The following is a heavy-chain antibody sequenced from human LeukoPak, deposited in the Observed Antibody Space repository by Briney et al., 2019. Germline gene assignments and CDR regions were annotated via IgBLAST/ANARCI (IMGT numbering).Heavy chain of an antibody. D-gene: IGHD5-24*01. CDR3: ARVALRWLQFTEFDY. CDR2: IYSGGST. Sequence: GGSLRLSCAASGFTFSSYAMSWVRQAPGKGLEWVSVIYSGGSTYYADSVKGRLTISRDNSKNTLYLQMNSLRAEDTAVYYCARVALRWLQFTEFDYWGQGTLVTVSS. V-gene: IGHV3-53*01. CDR1: GFTFSSYA. J-gene: IGHJ4*02.